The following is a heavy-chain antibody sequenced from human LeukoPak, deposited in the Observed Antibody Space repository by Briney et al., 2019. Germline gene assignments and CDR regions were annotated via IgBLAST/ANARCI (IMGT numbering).Heavy chain of an antibody. CDR3: ARGYPGHYRWLYWPFDY. Sequence: SQTLSLTCAISGDSVSSNSAAWNWIRQSPSRGLEWLGRTYYRSKWYNDYAVSVKSRITINPDTSKNQFSLQLSSVTAADTAVYYCARGYPGHYRWLYWPFDYWGQGTLVTVSS. J-gene: IGHJ4*02. V-gene: IGHV6-1*01. D-gene: IGHD3-22*01. CDR2: TYYRSKWYN. CDR1: GDSVSSNSAA.